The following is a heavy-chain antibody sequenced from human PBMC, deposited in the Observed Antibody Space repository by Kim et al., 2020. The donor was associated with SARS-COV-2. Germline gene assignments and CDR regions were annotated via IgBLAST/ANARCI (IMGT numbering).Heavy chain of an antibody. CDR2: ISSSGSTI. CDR3: ARDSRIAAAGTGSSYYYYGIDV. CDR1: GFTFSDYY. Sequence: GGSLRLSCAASGFTFSDYYMSWIRQAPGKGLEWVSYISSSGSTIYYADSVKGRFTISRDNAKNSLYLQMNSLRAEDTAVYYCARDSRIAAAGTGSSYYYYGIDVWGQGTTVPVSS. D-gene: IGHD6-13*01. J-gene: IGHJ6*02. V-gene: IGHV3-11*04.